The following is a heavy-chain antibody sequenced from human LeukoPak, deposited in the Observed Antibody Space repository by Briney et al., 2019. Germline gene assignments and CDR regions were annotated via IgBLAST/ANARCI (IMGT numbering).Heavy chain of an antibody. J-gene: IGHJ3*02. CDR2: IYYSGST. Sequence: SETLSLTCTVSGGSVSSYYWSWIRQPPGKGLEWIGYIYYSGSTNYNPSLKSRVTISVDTSKNQFSLKLSSVTAADTAVYYCARGGRDLIYYYDSSGYFGAFDIWGQGSMVTVSS. D-gene: IGHD3-22*01. V-gene: IGHV4-59*08. CDR1: GGSVSSYY. CDR3: ARGGRDLIYYYDSSGYFGAFDI.